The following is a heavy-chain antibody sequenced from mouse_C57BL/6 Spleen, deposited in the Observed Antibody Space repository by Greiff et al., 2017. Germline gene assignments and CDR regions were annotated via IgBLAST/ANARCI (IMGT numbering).Heavy chain of an antibody. CDR1: GYTFTSYW. Sequence: SCKASGYTFTSYWMQWVKQRPGQGLEWIGEIDPSDSYTNYNQKFKGKATLTVDTSSSTAYMQLSSLTSEDSAVYYCARWYGSSYDAMDYWGQGTSVTVSS. V-gene: IGHV1-50*01. CDR3: ARWYGSSYDAMDY. CDR2: IDPSDSYT. J-gene: IGHJ4*01. D-gene: IGHD1-1*01.